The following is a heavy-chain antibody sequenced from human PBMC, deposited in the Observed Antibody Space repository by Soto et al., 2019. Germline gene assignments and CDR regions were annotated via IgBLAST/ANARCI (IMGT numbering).Heavy chain of an antibody. CDR3: AREPLT. J-gene: IGHJ4*02. Sequence: QVQLQESGPGLVKPSQTLSLTCTVSGGSVSSGGYYWTWIRQHPGKGLEWIGYIYYSGSTYYNPXXXSXXXXXXXXXXXXFSXKLSSVTAADTAVYYCAREPLTWGQGTLVTVSS. CDR2: IYYSGST. V-gene: IGHV4-31*03. CDR1: GGSVSSGGYY.